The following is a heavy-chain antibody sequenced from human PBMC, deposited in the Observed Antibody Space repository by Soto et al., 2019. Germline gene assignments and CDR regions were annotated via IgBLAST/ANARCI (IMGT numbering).Heavy chain of an antibody. CDR3: AKDRYSSGSYPTRSDY. Sequence: ASVKVSCKASGYTFTDYAMNWVRQAPGQRIEWMGWINAGNGKTRYPEKFQGRVTITRDTSTSTVHLELSSLRSEDTAVYYCAKDRYSSGSYPTRSDYWGQGTLVTVSS. CDR1: GYTFTDYA. D-gene: IGHD3-10*01. V-gene: IGHV1-3*01. CDR2: INAGNGKT. J-gene: IGHJ4*02.